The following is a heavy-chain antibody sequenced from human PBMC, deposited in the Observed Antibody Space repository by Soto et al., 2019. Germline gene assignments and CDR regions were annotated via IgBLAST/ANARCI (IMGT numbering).Heavy chain of an antibody. CDR1: GFTFSDYY. J-gene: IGHJ6*02. CDR3: ARDHVDTIFGVYGGMDV. CDR2: ISSSGSTI. V-gene: IGHV3-11*01. D-gene: IGHD3-3*01. Sequence: GGSLRLSCAASGFTFSDYYMSWIRQAPGKGLEWVSYISSSGSTIYYADSVKGRFTISRDNAKNSLYLQMNSLRAEDTAVYYCARDHVDTIFGVYGGMDVWGQGTTVTVSS.